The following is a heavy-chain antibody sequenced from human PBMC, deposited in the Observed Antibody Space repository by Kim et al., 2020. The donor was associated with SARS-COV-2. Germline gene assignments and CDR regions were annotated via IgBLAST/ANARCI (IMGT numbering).Heavy chain of an antibody. V-gene: IGHV4-39*01. D-gene: IGHD2-8*01. CDR1: GGSISSSSYY. Sequence: SETLSLTCTVSGGSISSSSYYWGWIRQPPGKGLEWIGSIYYSGSTYYNPSLKSRVTISVDTSKNQFSLKLSSVTATDTAVYYCATLFVYGAHLVYWGQGSLVTVSS. CDR3: ATLFVYGAHLVY. CDR2: IYYSGST. J-gene: IGHJ4*02.